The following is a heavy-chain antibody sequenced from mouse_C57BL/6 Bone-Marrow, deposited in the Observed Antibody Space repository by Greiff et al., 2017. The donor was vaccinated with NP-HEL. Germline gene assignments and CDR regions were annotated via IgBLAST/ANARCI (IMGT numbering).Heavy chain of an antibody. CDR2: IRNKANGYTT. CDR3: ARYDVYYYFDY. D-gene: IGHD2-3*01. J-gene: IGHJ2*01. V-gene: IGHV7-3*01. Sequence: EVKLMESGGGLVQPGGSLSLSCAASGFTFTDYYMSWVRQPPGKALEWLGFIRNKANGYTTEYSASVKGRFTISRDNSQSILYLHMNALRAEDSATYYCARYDVYYYFDYWGQGTTLTVSS. CDR1: GFTFTDYY.